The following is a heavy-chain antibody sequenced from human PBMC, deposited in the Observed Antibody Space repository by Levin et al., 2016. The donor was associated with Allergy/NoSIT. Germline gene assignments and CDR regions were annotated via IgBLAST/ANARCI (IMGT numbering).Heavy chain of an antibody. Sequence: VRQMPGKGLEWMGRIDPSDSYTNYSPSFQGHVTISADKSISTAYLQWSSLKASDTAMYYCARHNRPSDYWGQGTLVTVSS. V-gene: IGHV5-10-1*01. CDR2: IDPSDSYT. D-gene: IGHD1-14*01. J-gene: IGHJ4*02. CDR3: ARHNRPSDY.